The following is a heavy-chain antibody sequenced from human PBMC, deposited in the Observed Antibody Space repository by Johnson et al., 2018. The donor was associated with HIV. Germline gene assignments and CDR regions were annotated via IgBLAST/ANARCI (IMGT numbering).Heavy chain of an antibody. CDR2: IKQDGSET. J-gene: IGHJ3*02. V-gene: IGHV3-7*01. D-gene: IGHD3-9*01. CDR3: VRSNGRLAAFDI. CDR1: GFTFSNHY. Sequence: VQLVESGGGLAQPGGSLRLSCAASGFTFSNHYMSWVRQAPGKGLEWVANIKQDGSETYSVDSVKGRFTISRDNAKNTLYLQMNSLRVEDTAVYYCVRSNGRLAAFDIWGQGTMVTVSS.